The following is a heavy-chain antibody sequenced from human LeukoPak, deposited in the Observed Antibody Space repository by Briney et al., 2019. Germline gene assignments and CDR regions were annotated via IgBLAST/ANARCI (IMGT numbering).Heavy chain of an antibody. CDR1: GGSISSSNW. CDR2: IYHSGST. D-gene: IGHD3-22*01. CDR3: ATRADYYDSSGYYS. Sequence: SETLSLTCAVSGGSISSSNWWSWVRQPPGKGLEWIGEIYHSGSTNYNPSLKSRVTISVDKSKNQFSLKLSSVPAADTAVYYCATRADYYDSSGYYSWGQGTLVTVSS. V-gene: IGHV4-4*02. J-gene: IGHJ4*02.